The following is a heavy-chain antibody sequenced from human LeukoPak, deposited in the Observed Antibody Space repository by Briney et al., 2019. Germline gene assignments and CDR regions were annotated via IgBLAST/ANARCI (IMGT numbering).Heavy chain of an antibody. CDR3: AKADNYGSGSYWRFYFDY. CDR2: ISGSGGST. CDR1: GVTFSSYD. D-gene: IGHD3-10*01. Sequence: GGSLRLSCAASGVTFSSYDMTWLRQAPGKGLEWVSAISGSGGSTYYADSVKGRFTISRDNSKNTLYLQMNSLRAEDSAVYYCAKADNYGSGSYWRFYFDYWGQGTLVTGSS. J-gene: IGHJ4*02. V-gene: IGHV3-23*01.